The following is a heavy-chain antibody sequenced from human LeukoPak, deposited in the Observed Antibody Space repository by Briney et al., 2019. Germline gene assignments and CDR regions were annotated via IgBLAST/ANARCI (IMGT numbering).Heavy chain of an antibody. J-gene: IGHJ4*02. D-gene: IGHD4-17*01. CDR3: ASLTTVTQGYFDS. V-gene: IGHV4-59*08. Sequence: SETLSLTCTVSGGSISSYYWSWIRQPPGKGLEWIGYIYYSGSTNYNPSLRSRLTISVDASKNQFSLKLSSVTATDTAVYYCASLTTVTQGYFDSWGQGTLVTVSS. CDR1: GGSISSYY. CDR2: IYYSGST.